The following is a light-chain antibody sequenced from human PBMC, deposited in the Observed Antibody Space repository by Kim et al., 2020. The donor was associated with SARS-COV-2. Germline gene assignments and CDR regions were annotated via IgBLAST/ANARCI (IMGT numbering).Light chain of an antibody. CDR2: GNS. J-gene: IGLJ2*01. CDR1: SSNIGAGYD. CDR3: QSYDSSLSAL. V-gene: IGLV1-40*01. Sequence: GQRFTISCTGISSNIGAGYDVHWYQQLPGTAPKLLIYGNSNRPSGVPDRFSGSKSGTSASLAITGLQAEDEADYYCQSYDSSLSALFGGGTQLTVL.